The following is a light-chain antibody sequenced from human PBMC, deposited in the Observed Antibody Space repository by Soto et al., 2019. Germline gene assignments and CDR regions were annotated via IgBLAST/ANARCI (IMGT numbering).Light chain of an antibody. V-gene: IGLV2-14*03. CDR3: SSYTTSSTRV. CDR2: DVS. CDR1: SSDVGGYNY. J-gene: IGLJ1*01. Sequence: SALTQPASVSGSPGQSITISCTGTSSDVGGYNYVSWYQQYPGKVPKLMIYDVSSRPSGVSNRFSGSKSGNAASLTISGLQAEDEADYYCSSYTTSSTRVFGTGTRSPS.